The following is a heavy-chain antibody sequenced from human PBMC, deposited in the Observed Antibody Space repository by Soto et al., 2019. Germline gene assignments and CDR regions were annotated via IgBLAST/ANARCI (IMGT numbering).Heavy chain of an antibody. D-gene: IGHD3-10*01. CDR1: GDSISSYY. V-gene: IGHV4-59*08. Sequence: PSETLSLTCTVSGDSISSYYWSWIRQPPGKGLEWIGYIYYSGSTNYNPSLKSRVTISVDTSKNQFSLKLSSVTAADTAVYYCARHRGSGSYYFYYYYGMDVWGQGTTVTVSS. CDR2: IYYSGST. J-gene: IGHJ6*02. CDR3: ARHRGSGSYYFYYYYGMDV.